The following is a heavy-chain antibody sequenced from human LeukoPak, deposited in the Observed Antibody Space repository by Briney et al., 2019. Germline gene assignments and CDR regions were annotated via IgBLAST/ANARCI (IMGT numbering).Heavy chain of an antibody. CDR2: IKDAGTET. CDR1: GFTFSSYS. V-gene: IGHV3-7*04. CDR3: ATDDRKNRGDYNIEE. Sequence: GGSLRLSCVPSGFTFSSYSMTWVRQAHGRGREWVATIKDAGTETFYVDSVKGRFTISRENAKNSLFLQMNRLRAEDTAVHCWATDDRKNRGDYNIEEWGQPTLATV. D-gene: IGHD3-9*01. J-gene: IGHJ4*02.